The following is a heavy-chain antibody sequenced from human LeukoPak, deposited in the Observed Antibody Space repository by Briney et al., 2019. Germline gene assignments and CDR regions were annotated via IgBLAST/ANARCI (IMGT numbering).Heavy chain of an antibody. J-gene: IGHJ5*02. CDR2: IKQDGSEK. CDR1: GFTFSSYW. D-gene: IGHD4-17*01. Sequence: PGGSLRLSCAASGFTFSSYWMSWVRQAPGKGLEWVANIKQDGSEKCYVDSVKGRFTISRDNAKNSLYLQMNSLRAEDTAVYYCAREAGYGDGGSFDPWGQGTLVTVSS. CDR3: AREAGYGDGGSFDP. V-gene: IGHV3-7*01.